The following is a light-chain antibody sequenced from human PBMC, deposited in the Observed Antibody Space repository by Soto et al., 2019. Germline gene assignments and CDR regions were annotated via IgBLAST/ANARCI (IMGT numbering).Light chain of an antibody. Sequence: DIQMTQSPSTLSASVGDRVTITCRASQSISRWLAWYQQKPGKAPQALIYDASSLKSGVPSRFSGNGSGTEFTLTISSLQPDDFATYYCQQANSFPSITFGQGTRLEIK. CDR1: QSISRW. CDR2: DAS. CDR3: QQANSFPSIT. V-gene: IGKV1-5*01. J-gene: IGKJ5*01.